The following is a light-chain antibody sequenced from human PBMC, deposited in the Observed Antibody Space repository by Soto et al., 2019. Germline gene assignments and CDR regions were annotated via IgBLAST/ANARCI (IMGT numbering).Light chain of an antibody. CDR3: TSYTSDSTPYV. Sequence: QSVLTQPASVSGSPGQSITISCTGTSSDVGTYNYVSWYQHHPGKAPKLMLYEVTNRPSGVSNRFSGSKSGNTASLTISGLRAEDEADYYCTSYTSDSTPYVFGTGTRSPS. CDR2: EVT. CDR1: SSDVGTYNY. J-gene: IGLJ1*01. V-gene: IGLV2-14*01.